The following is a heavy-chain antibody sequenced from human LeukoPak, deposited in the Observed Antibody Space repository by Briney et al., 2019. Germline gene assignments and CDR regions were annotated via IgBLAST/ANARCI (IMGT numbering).Heavy chain of an antibody. CDR3: ARAGAYYDSSGYYLYAFDI. D-gene: IGHD3-22*01. V-gene: IGHV1-46*01. Sequence: GASVKVSCKASGYTFTSYYMHWVRQAPGQGLEWMGIINPSGGSTSYAQKFQGRVTMTRDTSTSTVYMELSSLRSEDTAVYYCARAGAYYDSSGYYLYAFDIWGQETMVTVSS. CDR2: INPSGGST. CDR1: GYTFTSYY. J-gene: IGHJ3*02.